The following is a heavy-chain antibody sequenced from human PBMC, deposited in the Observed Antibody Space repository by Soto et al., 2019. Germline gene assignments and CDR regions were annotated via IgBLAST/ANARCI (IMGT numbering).Heavy chain of an antibody. V-gene: IGHV1-2*04. CDR2: XNPNSXGT. Sequence: XVKVSCKASGYTFTVYYMHWVRQAPGQGLEWMGWXNPNSXGTNYAQKFQGXVTVTRDTXISTAYMELSRLRYDDKDVYYCAIHTYRSGWYYWGKGTLVTVSS. D-gene: IGHD6-19*01. CDR1: GYTFTVYY. CDR3: AIHTYRSGWYY. J-gene: IGHJ4*02.